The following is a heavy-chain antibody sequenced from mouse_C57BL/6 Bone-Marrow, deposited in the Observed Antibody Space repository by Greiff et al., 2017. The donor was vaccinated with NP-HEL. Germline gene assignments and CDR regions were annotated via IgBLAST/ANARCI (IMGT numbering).Heavy chain of an antibody. CDR2: IDPSDSYT. V-gene: IGHV1-69*01. J-gene: IGHJ2*01. D-gene: IGHD2-2*01. CDR1: GYTFTSSW. CDR3: ARGGYLLGLRRHYYFDY. Sequence: QVQLQQPGAELVMPGASVKLSCKASGYTFTSSWMHWVKQRPGQGLEWIGEIDPSDSYTNYNQKFKGKSTLTVDKSSSTAYMQLSSLTSEDSAVYYGARGGYLLGLRRHYYFDYWGQGTTLTVSS.